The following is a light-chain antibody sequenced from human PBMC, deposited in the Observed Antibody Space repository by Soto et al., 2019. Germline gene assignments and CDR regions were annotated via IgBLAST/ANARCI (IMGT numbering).Light chain of an antibody. J-gene: IGKJ4*01. CDR2: GTS. Sequence: EIVLTQSPGTLSLSPGERATLSCRASQSVATIYLAWYQQKPGQAPKLLMSGTSTRATGIPDRFSGSGSGTDFTLTINRLEPEDFAVYYCHQYADSPLTFGGGTKVEIK. CDR1: QSVATIY. CDR3: HQYADSPLT. V-gene: IGKV3-20*01.